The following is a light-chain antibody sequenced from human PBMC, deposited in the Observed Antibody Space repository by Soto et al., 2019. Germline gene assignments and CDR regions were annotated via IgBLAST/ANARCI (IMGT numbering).Light chain of an antibody. Sequence: DIVLTQTPLSSPVTLGQPASISCRSSQSLVHIYGYTYLSWLQQRPGQPPRLLIYKISTRFSGVPDRFSGSGAGTDFTLKISRVEAEDVGFYYCMQATQFPYTFGQGTKLEIK. CDR1: QSLVHIYGYTY. CDR2: KIS. J-gene: IGKJ2*01. CDR3: MQATQFPYT. V-gene: IGKV2-24*01.